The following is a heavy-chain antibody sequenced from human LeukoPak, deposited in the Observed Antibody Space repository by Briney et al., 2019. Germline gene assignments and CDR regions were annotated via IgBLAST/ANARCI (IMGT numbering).Heavy chain of an antibody. CDR1: GFTFSNFG. CDR3: ASAWVYYYFGVNV. J-gene: IGHJ6*02. CDR2: ISYDGSNK. V-gene: IGHV3-30*03. Sequence: GGSLRLSCAASGFTFSNFGMHWVRLAPGKGLEWVAVISYDGSNKYYADSVKGRFTISRDNSKNTLYLQMNSLRPEDTAVYYCASAWVYYYFGVNVWGQGTTVTVSS. D-gene: IGHD3-16*01.